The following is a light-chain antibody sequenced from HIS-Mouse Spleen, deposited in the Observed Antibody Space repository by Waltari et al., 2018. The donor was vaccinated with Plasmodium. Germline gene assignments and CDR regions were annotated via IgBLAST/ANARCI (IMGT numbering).Light chain of an antibody. J-gene: IGLJ1*01. CDR3: CSYAGSYTYV. Sequence: QSALTQPPSLSGSPGPSVTISCTGPSSDVDGYNYLSWYQQHPGKAPKLMIYEVSKRPSGAPDRFSGSKAGNTASLTSSGLQAEDEADYYCCSYAGSYTYVFGTGTKVTVL. CDR2: EVS. V-gene: IGLV2-11*01. CDR1: SSDVDGYNY.